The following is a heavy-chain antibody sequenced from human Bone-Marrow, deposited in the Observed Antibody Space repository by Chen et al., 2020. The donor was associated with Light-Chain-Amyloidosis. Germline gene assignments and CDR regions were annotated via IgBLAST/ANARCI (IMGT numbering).Heavy chain of an antibody. V-gene: IGHV3-74*01. D-gene: IGHD5-12*01. CDR1: GFPSRTFW. Sequence: DVQLLDSGGGLVQPGGSLRLSCAASGFPSRTFWMHWVRQAPGKGLVWVARINPDGTRVDDADSVRGRFTISRDDAKSTVYLQMNSLRAEDTAVYYCSREFTGYDDYWGQGTLVTVSS. J-gene: IGHJ4*02. CDR3: SREFTGYDDY. CDR2: INPDGTRV.